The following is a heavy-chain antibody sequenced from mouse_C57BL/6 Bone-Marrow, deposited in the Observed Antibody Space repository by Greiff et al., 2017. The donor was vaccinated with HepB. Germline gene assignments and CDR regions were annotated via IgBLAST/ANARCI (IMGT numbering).Heavy chain of an antibody. CDR2: IDPEDGDT. CDR1: GFNIKDYY. Sequence: EVQLQQSGAELVKPGASVKLSCTASGFNIKDYYMHWVKQRTEQGLEWIGRIDPEDGDTKYAPKFQGKATITADTSSNTAYLQLSSLTSEDTAVYYCASSYGNYPYWYFDVWGTGTTVTVSS. D-gene: IGHD2-1*01. J-gene: IGHJ1*03. V-gene: IGHV14-2*01. CDR3: ASSYGNYPYWYFDV.